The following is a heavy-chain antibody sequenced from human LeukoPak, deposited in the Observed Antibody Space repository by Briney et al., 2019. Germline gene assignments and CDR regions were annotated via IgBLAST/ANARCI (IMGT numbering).Heavy chain of an antibody. Sequence: LSLTCAVYGGSFSGYYWSWIRQAPGKGLEWVSYISSSGSTIYYADSVKGRFTISRDNAKNSLYLQMNSLRAEDTAVYYCARDPGLELGVWAQGDSDNWFDPWGQGTLVTVSS. CDR1: GGSFSGYY. CDR3: ARDPGLELGVWAQGDSDNWFDP. V-gene: IGHV3-11*01. CDR2: ISSSGSTI. D-gene: IGHD1-7*01. J-gene: IGHJ5*02.